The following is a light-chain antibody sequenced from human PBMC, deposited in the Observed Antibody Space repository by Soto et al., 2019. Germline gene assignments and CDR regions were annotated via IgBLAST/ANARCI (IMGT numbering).Light chain of an antibody. CDR1: QNLSSGY. CDR2: AAS. CDR3: QQDASSPRT. J-gene: IGKJ1*01. V-gene: IGKV3-20*01. Sequence: EIVMTQYKATLSVSPGGRATLSCRASQNLSSGYLAWYQQKPGQAPRILIYAASSRATRIPDRFSGSGSGTDFTLTISRLEPEDFAVYYCQQDASSPRTFGQGTKVDIK.